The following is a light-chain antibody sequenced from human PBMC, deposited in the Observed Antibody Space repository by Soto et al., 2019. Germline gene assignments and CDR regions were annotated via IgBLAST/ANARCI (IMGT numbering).Light chain of an antibody. CDR2: DAS. Sequence: EIVLTQSPATLSLSPGERATLSCRASQSVRSYLAWYQQKPGQAPRLLIYDASNWATGIPAGFSGSGSATDFTLPSSSLEPEDFAACYCQQRSSWPLTFGGGTKVEI. CDR1: QSVRSY. V-gene: IGKV3-11*01. CDR3: QQRSSWPLT. J-gene: IGKJ4*01.